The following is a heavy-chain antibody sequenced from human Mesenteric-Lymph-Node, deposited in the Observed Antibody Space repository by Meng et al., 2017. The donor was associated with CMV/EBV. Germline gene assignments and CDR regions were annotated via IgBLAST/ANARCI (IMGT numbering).Heavy chain of an antibody. CDR1: GFTFSNYG. Sequence: GESLKISCAASGFTFSNYGMHWVRQAPGKGLEWVAFIRYDETKTYYADSVKGRFTISRDNSKNTLYLHMNSLTPEDTAVYYCAKDWAHSTEGPLYSFFYGMDVWGEGTTVTVSS. CDR2: IRYDETKT. J-gene: IGHJ6*04. V-gene: IGHV3-30*02. D-gene: IGHD3-16*01. CDR3: AKDWAHSTEGPLYSFFYGMDV.